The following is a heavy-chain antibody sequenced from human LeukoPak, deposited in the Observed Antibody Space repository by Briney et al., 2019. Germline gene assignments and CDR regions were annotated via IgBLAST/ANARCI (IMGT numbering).Heavy chain of an antibody. CDR2: INPNSGGT. J-gene: IGHJ3*02. CDR3: ARVPHRGTIVELPGTILDAFDI. D-gene: IGHD1-7*01. V-gene: IGHV1-2*02. Sequence: GASVKISCKVSGYTFTVTGYYIHWVRRAPGQGLEWMGWINPNSGGTNYAQRFQGGITMTRDTSISTAYMELSSLRSDDTALYYCARVPHRGTIVELPGTILDAFDIWSQGTMVTVSS. CDR1: GYTFTVTGYY.